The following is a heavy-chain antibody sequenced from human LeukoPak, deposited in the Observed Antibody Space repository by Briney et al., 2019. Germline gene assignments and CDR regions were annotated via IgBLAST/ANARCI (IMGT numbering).Heavy chain of an antibody. CDR1: GFTFSSYE. CDR3: ARVSSGYFYHYYGMDV. D-gene: IGHD3-22*01. J-gene: IGHJ6*02. Sequence: GGSLRLSCAASGFTFSSYEMNWVRQAPGKGLEWVSYISSSGSTIYYADSVKGRFTISRDNAKSSLYLQMNSLRAEDTAVYYCARVSSGYFYHYYGMDVWGQGTTVTVSS. CDR2: ISSSGSTI. V-gene: IGHV3-48*03.